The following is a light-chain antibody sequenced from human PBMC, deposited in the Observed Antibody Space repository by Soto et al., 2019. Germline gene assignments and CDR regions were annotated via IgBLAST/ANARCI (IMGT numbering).Light chain of an antibody. Sequence: QSVLTQPPSASGTPGQRVTISCSGSSSNIGGRTVNWYQQVPGTAPKLLIYNNNQRPSGVPDRFSGSKSGTSASLAITGLQSEDEAYYYCASWDDSLTAHVFGAGTKVTVL. CDR1: SSNIGGRT. CDR3: ASWDDSLTAHV. CDR2: NNN. V-gene: IGLV1-44*01. J-gene: IGLJ1*01.